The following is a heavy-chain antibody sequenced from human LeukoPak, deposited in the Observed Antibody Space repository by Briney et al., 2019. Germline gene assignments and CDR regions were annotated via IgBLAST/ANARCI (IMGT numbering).Heavy chain of an antibody. Sequence: PSQTLSLTCTVSGGSISSGSYYWSWIRQPAGKGLEWIGRIYTSGSTNYNPSLKSRVTISVDTSKNQFSLKLSSVTAADTAVHYCARSYCSSTSCYTGGFDYWGQGTLVTVSS. J-gene: IGHJ4*02. CDR1: GGSISSGSYY. CDR3: ARSYCSSTSCYTGGFDY. D-gene: IGHD2-2*02. CDR2: IYTSGST. V-gene: IGHV4-61*02.